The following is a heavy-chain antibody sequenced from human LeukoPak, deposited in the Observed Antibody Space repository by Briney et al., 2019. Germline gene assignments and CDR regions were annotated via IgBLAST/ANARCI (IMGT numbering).Heavy chain of an antibody. CDR3: ARDRGGENFDY. J-gene: IGHJ4*02. Sequence: ASVKVSCKASGHTFTTYYVHLVRQAPGQGLEWMGQISAYNGNTNYAQKLQGRVTMTTDTSTSTAYMELRSLRSDDTAVYYCARDRGGENFDYWGQGTLVTVSS. D-gene: IGHD3-10*01. CDR1: GHTFTTYY. CDR2: ISAYNGNT. V-gene: IGHV1-18*04.